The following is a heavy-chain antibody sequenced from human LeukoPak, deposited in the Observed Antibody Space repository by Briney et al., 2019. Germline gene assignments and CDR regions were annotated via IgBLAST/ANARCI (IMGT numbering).Heavy chain of an antibody. Sequence: GGSLRLSCAASGFTFSSYSMDWVRQAPGKGLEWVSSISSSSSYIYYADSVKGRFTISRDNSKNTLYLQMNSLRAEDTAVYYCAKEDLSPPNLPTKIDYWGQGTLVTVSS. D-gene: IGHD2-2*01. CDR1: GFTFSSYS. CDR3: AKEDLSPPNLPTKIDY. J-gene: IGHJ4*02. CDR2: ISSSSSYI. V-gene: IGHV3-21*04.